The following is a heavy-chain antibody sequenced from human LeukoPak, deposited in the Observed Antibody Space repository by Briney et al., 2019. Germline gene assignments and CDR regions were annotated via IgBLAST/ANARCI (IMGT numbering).Heavy chain of an antibody. J-gene: IGHJ4*02. CDR2: ISYDGSNK. CDR1: GFTFSSYA. CDR3: ARDSGYCSGGSCYPPY. D-gene: IGHD2-15*01. Sequence: GGSLRLSCAASGFTFSSYAMHWVRQAPGKGLEWVAVISYDGSNKYYADSVKGRFTISRDNSKNTLYLQMNSLRAEDTAVYYCARDSGYCSGGSCYPPYWGQGTLVTVSS. V-gene: IGHV3-30-3*01.